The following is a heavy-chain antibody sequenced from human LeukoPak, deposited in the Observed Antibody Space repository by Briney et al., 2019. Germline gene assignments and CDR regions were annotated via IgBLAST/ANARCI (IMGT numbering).Heavy chain of an antibody. Sequence: GESLKISCKGSGYNFSSYWIGCVRQMPGKGLEWMGMIYPGDSDTRNSPSFQGQVTMSADKSISTAYLQWSTLKASDTAMYYCARRAFYYDSSGYLAFDIWGQGTMVTVSS. J-gene: IGHJ3*02. D-gene: IGHD3-22*01. V-gene: IGHV5-51*01. CDR1: GYNFSSYW. CDR2: IYPGDSDT. CDR3: ARRAFYYDSSGYLAFDI.